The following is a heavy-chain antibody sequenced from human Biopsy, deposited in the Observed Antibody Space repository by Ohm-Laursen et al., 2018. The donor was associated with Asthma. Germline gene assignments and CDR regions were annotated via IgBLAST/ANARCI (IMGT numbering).Heavy chain of an antibody. V-gene: IGHV4-34*01. J-gene: IGHJ6*02. Sequence: GTLSLTCGVYGGSLSGNYWSWIRQPPGKGLEWIGESNHRGITNYNPSLESRVTISADTSMDQFSLKLSSVTAADTAVYYCARGPEKGGYDILTGYPQVPYGLDVWGQGTTVTVSS. CDR3: ARGPEKGGYDILTGYPQVPYGLDV. CDR1: GGSLSGNY. D-gene: IGHD3-9*01. CDR2: SNHRGIT.